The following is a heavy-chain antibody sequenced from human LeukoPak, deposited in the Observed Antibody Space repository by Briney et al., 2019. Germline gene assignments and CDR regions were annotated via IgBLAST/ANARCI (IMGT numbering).Heavy chain of an antibody. Sequence: SETLSLTCNVSGGSIVISSYYWGWVRQSPGKGLEWIGSMSYGGTSYYNPSLKSRVTMSVDTSKNTFSLKVTSVTAADTAVYFCARHSGMVDRHFAHWGQGTLAPVSS. J-gene: IGHJ4*02. CDR2: MSYGGTS. D-gene: IGHD3-3*01. CDR3: ARHSGMVDRHFAH. CDR1: GGSIVISSYY. V-gene: IGHV4-39*01.